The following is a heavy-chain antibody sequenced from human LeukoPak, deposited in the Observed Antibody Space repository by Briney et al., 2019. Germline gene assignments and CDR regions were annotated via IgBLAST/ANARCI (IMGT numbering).Heavy chain of an antibody. D-gene: IGHD6-19*01. CDR3: ARTLAAVAEIWFDP. V-gene: IGHV1-2*02. CDR2: INPNSGGT. J-gene: IGHJ5*02. Sequence: ASVKVSCKASGYTFTGYYMHWVRQAPGQGLEWMGWINPNSGGTNYAQKFQGRVTMTRATSISTAYMELSRLRSDDTAVYYCARTLAAVAEIWFDPWGQGTLVTVSS. CDR1: GYTFTGYY.